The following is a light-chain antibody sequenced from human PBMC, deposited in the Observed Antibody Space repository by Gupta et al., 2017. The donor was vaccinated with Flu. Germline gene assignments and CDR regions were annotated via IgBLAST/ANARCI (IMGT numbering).Light chain of an antibody. V-gene: IGLV3-19*01. CDR2: GKN. J-gene: IGLJ3*02. CDR1: SLRSYY. Sequence: SSALPQAPAVSVALGQTVRITCQRHSLRSYYASWYQQKPGQAPVLVIYGKNNRPSGIPDRFSGSSSGNTASLTITGAQAEDEADYYCNSRDSSGNHLGVFGGGTKLTVL. CDR3: NSRDSSGNHLGV.